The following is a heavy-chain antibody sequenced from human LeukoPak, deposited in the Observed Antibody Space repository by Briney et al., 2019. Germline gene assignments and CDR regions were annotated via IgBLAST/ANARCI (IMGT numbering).Heavy chain of an antibody. V-gene: IGHV4-34*01. Sequence: SETLSLTCAVYGGSFSGYYWSWIRQPPGKGLEWIGEINHSGSTNYNPSLKSRVTISVDTSKNQFSLKLSSVTAADTAVYYCARGKERTRWNAVNYYYYYYMDVWGKGPRSPSP. CDR2: INHSGST. J-gene: IGHJ6*03. D-gene: IGHD1-1*01. CDR1: GGSFSGYY. CDR3: ARGKERTRWNAVNYYYYYYMDV.